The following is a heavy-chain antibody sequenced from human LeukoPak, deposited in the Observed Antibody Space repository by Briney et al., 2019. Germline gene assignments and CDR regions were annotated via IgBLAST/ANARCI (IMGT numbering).Heavy chain of an antibody. Sequence: PSQTLSLTCTVSGGSISSGGYYWSWIRQPPGKGLEWIGYIYHSGSTYYNPSLKSRVTISVDRSKNQFSLKLSSVTAADTAVYYCARDFVAARRGFGYWGQGTLVTVSS. CDR3: ARDFVAARRGFGY. V-gene: IGHV4-30-2*01. D-gene: IGHD6-6*01. J-gene: IGHJ4*02. CDR2: IYHSGST. CDR1: GGSISSGGYY.